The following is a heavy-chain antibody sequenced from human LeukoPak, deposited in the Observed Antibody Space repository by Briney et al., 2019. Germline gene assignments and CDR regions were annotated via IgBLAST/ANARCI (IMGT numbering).Heavy chain of an antibody. V-gene: IGHV3-43*02. CDR1: GFTFDDYA. Sequence: PGGSLRLSCAASGFTFDDYAMHWVRQAPGKGLEWVSLISGDGGSTYYADSVKGRFTISRDNSKNSLDLQMNSLRTEDTALYYCAKDTLYGDYRWFDPWGQGTLVTVSS. J-gene: IGHJ5*02. CDR2: ISGDGGST. D-gene: IGHD4-17*01. CDR3: AKDTLYGDYRWFDP.